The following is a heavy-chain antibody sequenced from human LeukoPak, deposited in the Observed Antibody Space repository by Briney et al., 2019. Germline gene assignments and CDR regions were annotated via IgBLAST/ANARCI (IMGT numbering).Heavy chain of an antibody. V-gene: IGHV4-34*01. CDR1: GFTFSSYS. CDR3: ARCMGYKGKSFDY. J-gene: IGHJ4*02. D-gene: IGHD5-18*01. Sequence: PGGSLRLSCAASGFTFSSYSMNWVRQPPGKGLEWIGEINHSGSTNYNPSLKSRVTISVDTSKNQFSLKLSSVTAADTAVYYCARCMGYKGKSFDYWGQGTLVTVSS. CDR2: INHSGST.